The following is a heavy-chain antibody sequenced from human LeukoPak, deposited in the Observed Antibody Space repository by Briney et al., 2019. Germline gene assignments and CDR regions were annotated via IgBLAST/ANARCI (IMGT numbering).Heavy chain of an antibody. CDR1: GYSISSGYY. CDR3: ARDLARYSRDSSGYDY. Sequence: SETLSLTCAVSGYSISSGYYWGWIRQPPGKGLEWIGSIYHSGSTYYNPSLKSRVTISVDTSKNQFSLIMSSVTAADTAVYYCARDLARYSRDSSGYDYWGQGTLVTVSS. V-gene: IGHV4-38-2*02. D-gene: IGHD3-22*01. J-gene: IGHJ4*02. CDR2: IYHSGST.